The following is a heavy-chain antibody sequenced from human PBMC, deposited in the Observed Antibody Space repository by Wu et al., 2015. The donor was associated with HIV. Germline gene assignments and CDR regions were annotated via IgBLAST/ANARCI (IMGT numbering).Heavy chain of an antibody. J-gene: IGHJ4*02. Sequence: HVQMVQSGTEVRKPGSSVRVSCKIFGGNPGNTFSSHPISWVRQAPGQGLEWMGGIIPVLNSVNYAQRFLGRLTITVDISSTTAYMDLTSLRSDDTAIYFCARDLIRSGYQLLWEHNRGFDFWGQGTLVTVSS. CDR1: GGNPGNTFSSHP. CDR2: IIPVLNSV. V-gene: IGHV1-69*14. CDR3: ARDLIRSGYQLLWEHNRGFDF. D-gene: IGHD3-10*01.